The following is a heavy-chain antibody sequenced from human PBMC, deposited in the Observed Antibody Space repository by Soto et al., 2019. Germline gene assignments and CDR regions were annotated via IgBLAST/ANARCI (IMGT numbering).Heavy chain of an antibody. V-gene: IGHV3-33*01. CDR2: ILYDGSNK. D-gene: IGHD3-9*01. CDR3: ARELILGSLSVYYYHGMDV. CDR1: GLSFRSYA. J-gene: IGHJ6*02. Sequence: PGGSLRLSCTASGLSFRSYAMHWVRQAPGKGLEWVAVILYDGSNKHFADSVKGRFTVSRDNSNDTFYLQMDSLRAEDTALYYCARELILGSLSVYYYHGMDVWGQGTTVTVSS.